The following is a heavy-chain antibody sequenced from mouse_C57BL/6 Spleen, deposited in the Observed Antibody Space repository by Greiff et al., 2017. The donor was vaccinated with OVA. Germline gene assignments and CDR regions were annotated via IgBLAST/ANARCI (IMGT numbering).Heavy chain of an antibody. Sequence: EVQLKQSGGDLVKPGGSLKLSCAASGFTFSSYGMSWVRQTPDKRLEWVATISSGGSYTYYPDSVKGRFTISRDNAKNTLYLQMSSLKSEDTAMYYCARKMGYYGSSYGYFDVWGTGTTVTVSS. D-gene: IGHD1-1*01. J-gene: IGHJ1*03. CDR2: ISSGGSYT. CDR1: GFTFSSYG. V-gene: IGHV5-6*01. CDR3: ARKMGYYGSSYGYFDV.